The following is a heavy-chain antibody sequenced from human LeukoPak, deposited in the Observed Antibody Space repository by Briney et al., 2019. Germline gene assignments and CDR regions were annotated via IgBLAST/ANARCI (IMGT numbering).Heavy chain of an antibody. CDR2: IYHSGST. Sequence: PSETLSLTCTVSGYSISSGYYWGWIRPPPGKGLEWIGSIYHSGSTYYNPSLKSRVTISVDTSKNQFSLKLSSVTAADTAVYYCARGSGEMVVAADDAFDIWGQGTMVTVSS. V-gene: IGHV4-38-2*02. CDR3: ARGSGEMVVAADDAFDI. D-gene: IGHD2-15*01. J-gene: IGHJ3*02. CDR1: GYSISSGYY.